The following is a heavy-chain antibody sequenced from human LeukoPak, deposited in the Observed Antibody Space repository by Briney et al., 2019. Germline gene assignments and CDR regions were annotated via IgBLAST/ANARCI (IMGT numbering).Heavy chain of an antibody. Sequence: GGSLRLSCAASGFTFSSYWMSWVRQAPGKGLEWVANIKQDGSEKYYVDSVKGRFTISRDNAKNSLYLQMNSLRAEDTAVYYCARKAGSGVVPAAGFDYWGQGTLVTVSS. D-gene: IGHD2-2*01. J-gene: IGHJ4*02. V-gene: IGHV3-7*01. CDR1: GFTFSSYW. CDR2: IKQDGSEK. CDR3: ARKAGSGVVPAAGFDY.